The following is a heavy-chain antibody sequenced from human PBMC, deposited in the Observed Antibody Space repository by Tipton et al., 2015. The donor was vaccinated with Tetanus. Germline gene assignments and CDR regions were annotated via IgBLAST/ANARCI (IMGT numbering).Heavy chain of an antibody. CDR3: ARDYPDFDY. V-gene: IGHV3-53*01. D-gene: IGHD3-16*02. CDR1: GFSVSRKY. J-gene: IGHJ4*02. Sequence: SLRLSCAASGFSVSRKYMTWVRQAPGKGLEWVSLTYGDGSTYYADSVKGRFTISRDNSKSTLYLQMSNLRAEDTAVYYCARDYPDFDYWGQGTQVTVSS. CDR2: TYGDGST.